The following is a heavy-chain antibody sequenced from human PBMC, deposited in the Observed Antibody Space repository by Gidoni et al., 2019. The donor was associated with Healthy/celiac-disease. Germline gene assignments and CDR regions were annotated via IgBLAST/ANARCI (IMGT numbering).Heavy chain of an antibody. CDR2: ISWNSGSI. CDR1: GLTVAEYA. Sequence: EVQLVEYGGGWVQPGRSLRVSCAASGLTVAEYAMHWGRQAPGKGLEWVSGISWNSGSIGYADSVKGRFTISRDNAKNSLYLQMNSLRAEDTALYYCAKAIWVIVVEWGAFDIWGQGTMVTVSS. V-gene: IGHV3-9*01. J-gene: IGHJ3*02. D-gene: IGHD3-22*01. CDR3: AKAIWVIVVEWGAFDI.